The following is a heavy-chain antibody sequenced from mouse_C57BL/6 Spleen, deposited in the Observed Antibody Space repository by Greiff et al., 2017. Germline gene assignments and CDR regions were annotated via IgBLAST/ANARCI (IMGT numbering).Heavy chain of an antibody. CDR1: GFTFSSYG. CDR2: ISSGGSYT. V-gene: IGHV5-6*01. D-gene: IGHD2-2*01. CDR3: ANWGYDPFAY. J-gene: IGHJ3*01. Sequence: EVNVVESGGDLVKPGGSLKLSCAASGFTFSSYGMSWVRQTPDKRLEWVATISSGGSYTYYPDSVKGRFTISRDNAKNTLYLQMSSLKSEDTAMYYCANWGYDPFAYWGQGTLVTVSA.